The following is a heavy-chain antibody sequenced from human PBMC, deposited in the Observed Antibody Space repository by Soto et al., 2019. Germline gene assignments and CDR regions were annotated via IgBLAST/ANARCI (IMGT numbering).Heavy chain of an antibody. V-gene: IGHV4-4*02. CDR1: ADSISSTTW. CDR3: ARQGGWYMDY. D-gene: IGHD2-8*01. CDR2: IHQRGTT. J-gene: IGHJ4*02. Sequence: QVQLQESGPGLVKPAGTLSLTCDVSADSISSTTWWSWVRQPPGGGLEWIGEIHQRGTTNYNPSLKSRVTISIDTSKNQFSLKVTSVTAADTAVYYCARQGGWYMDYWGQGTLVTVSS.